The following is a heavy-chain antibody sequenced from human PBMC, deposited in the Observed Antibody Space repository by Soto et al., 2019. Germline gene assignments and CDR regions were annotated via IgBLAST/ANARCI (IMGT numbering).Heavy chain of an antibody. J-gene: IGHJ4*02. CDR1: GFTVSSNY. Sequence: XXSLRLSCAASGFTVSSNYMRWVRQAPGKGLEWVSVIYSGGSTYYADSVKGRFTISRDNSKNTLYLQMNSLRAEDTAVYYCARDPGVRQDSSGYYNWGQGTLVTVSS. D-gene: IGHD3-22*01. CDR2: IYSGGST. V-gene: IGHV3-66*01. CDR3: ARDPGVRQDSSGYYN.